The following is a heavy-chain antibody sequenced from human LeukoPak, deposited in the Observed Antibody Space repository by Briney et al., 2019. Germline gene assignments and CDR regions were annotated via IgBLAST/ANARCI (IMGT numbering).Heavy chain of an antibody. V-gene: IGHV4-59*11. CDR2: IYDNESA. Sequence: SETLSLTCTVSGVSINSHYWSWIRQPPGKVLEWIGFIYDNESANYKSSLESRVTMTVDTSKNQVPLKLNSVTAADTAVYYCARVLQNYYHLDVWGEGITVTVSS. D-gene: IGHD3-3*01. J-gene: IGHJ6*03. CDR1: GVSINSHY. CDR3: ARVLQNYYHLDV.